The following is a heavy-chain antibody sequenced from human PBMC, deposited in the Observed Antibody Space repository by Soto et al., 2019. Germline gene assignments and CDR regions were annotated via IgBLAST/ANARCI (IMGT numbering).Heavy chain of an antibody. Sequence: QVQLVQSGAEVKKPGSSVKVSCKASGGTFNSYAISWVRQAPGQGLEWMGRIIPIFGTANYAQKFQGRVTITADESTRTAYMELSSLRSEDTAVYYCAKKDQLLLFHAFDIWGQGTMVTVSS. CDR1: GGTFNSYA. CDR3: AKKDQLLLFHAFDI. D-gene: IGHD3-22*01. CDR2: IIPIFGTA. J-gene: IGHJ3*02. V-gene: IGHV1-69*15.